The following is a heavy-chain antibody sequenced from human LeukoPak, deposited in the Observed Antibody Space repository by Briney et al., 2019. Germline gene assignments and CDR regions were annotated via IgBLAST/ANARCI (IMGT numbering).Heavy chain of an antibody. D-gene: IGHD6-19*01. J-gene: IGHJ6*03. CDR3: ARYGAVAGTFSYYYYYMDV. CDR1: GGSFSGYY. Sequence: SETLSLTCAVYGGSFSGYYWSWIRQPPGKGLEWIGEINHSGGTNYNPSLKSRVTISVDTSKNQFSLKLSSVTAADTAVYYCARYGAVAGTFSYYYYYMDVWGKGTTVTVSS. V-gene: IGHV4-34*01. CDR2: INHSGGT.